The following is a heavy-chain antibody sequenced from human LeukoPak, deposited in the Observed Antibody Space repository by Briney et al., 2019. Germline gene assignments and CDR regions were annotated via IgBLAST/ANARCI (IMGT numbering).Heavy chain of an antibody. CDR2: ISGSGGST. V-gene: IGHV3-23*01. CDR1: GFTFSSYA. Sequence: GGSLRLSCAASGFTFSSYAMSWVRQAPGKGLEWVSAISGSGGSTYYADSVKGRFTISRDNAKNSLYLQMNSLRAEDTAVYYCARASSGWFYYFDYWGQGTLVTVSS. J-gene: IGHJ4*02. D-gene: IGHD6-19*01. CDR3: ARASSGWFYYFDY.